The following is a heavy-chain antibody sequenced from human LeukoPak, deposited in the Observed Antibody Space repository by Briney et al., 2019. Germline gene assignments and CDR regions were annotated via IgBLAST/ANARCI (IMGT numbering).Heavy chain of an antibody. J-gene: IGHJ4*02. CDR2: INWNGGST. CDR1: GFTFDDYG. Sequence: GGSLRLSCAASGFTFDDYGMSWVRQAPGRGLEWVSGINWNGGSTGYADSVKGRFTTSRDNAKNTLYLQMNSLRAEDTAVYYCARDGSLPDYWGQGTLVTVSS. CDR3: ARDGSLPDY. V-gene: IGHV3-20*04.